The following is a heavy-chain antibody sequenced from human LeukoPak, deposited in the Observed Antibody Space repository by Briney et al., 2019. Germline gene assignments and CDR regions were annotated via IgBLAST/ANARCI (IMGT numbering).Heavy chain of an antibody. D-gene: IGHD1-7*01. CDR1: GGSMSSSSYY. Sequence: SETLSLTCTVSGGSMSSSSYYWGWLRQPPGKGLEWVGSIYYGGSAYYNPSLESRLAISVDTSMNQFSLKPNSVTAADTAVYYCGTLRYNWNYYFESWGQGTLVTVSS. CDR3: GTLRYNWNYYFES. CDR2: IYYGGSA. V-gene: IGHV4-39*01. J-gene: IGHJ4*02.